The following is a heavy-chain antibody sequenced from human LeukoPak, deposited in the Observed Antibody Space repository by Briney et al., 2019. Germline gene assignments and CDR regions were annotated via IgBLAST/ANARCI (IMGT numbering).Heavy chain of an antibody. Sequence: KAGGSLRLSCAASGFPFRDYYMTWVRQAPGKGLEWVSSISSSSSYIYYADSVKGRFTISRDNAKNSLYLQMNSLRAEDTAVYYCARGGFGSSRSHQPIDYWGQGTLVTVSS. CDR1: GFPFRDYY. V-gene: IGHV3-21*01. J-gene: IGHJ4*02. CDR3: ARGGFGSSRSHQPIDY. D-gene: IGHD6-13*01. CDR2: ISSSSSYI.